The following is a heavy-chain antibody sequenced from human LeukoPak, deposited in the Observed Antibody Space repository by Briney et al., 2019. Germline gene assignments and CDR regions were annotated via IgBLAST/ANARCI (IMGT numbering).Heavy chain of an antibody. V-gene: IGHV3-20*04. J-gene: IGHJ4*02. D-gene: IGHD6-13*01. CDR3: ARDRLAATGLFDY. Sequence: GGSLRLSCAASGFSFDDYGMSWVRQAPGKGLEWVSGINWDGGSAAYADSVKGRFTISRDNAKNSLYLQMNSLRTEDTAFYYCARDRLAATGLFDYWGQGTLVTVSS. CDR1: GFSFDDYG. CDR2: INWDGGSA.